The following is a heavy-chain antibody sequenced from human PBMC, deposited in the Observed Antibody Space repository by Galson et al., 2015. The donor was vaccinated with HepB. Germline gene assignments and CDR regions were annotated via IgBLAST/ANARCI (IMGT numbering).Heavy chain of an antibody. CDR1: GFPFGNYA. CDR2: IKSKTFGGTT. Sequence: SLRLSCAGSGFPFGNYAMSWFRQAPGKGQEGLGYIKSKTFGGTTQYAPSVRGRFTISRDDSASLAYLQMNNLRIEDTSMYYCTLGGAAAYWGQGTLVTVSS. J-gene: IGHJ4*02. V-gene: IGHV3-49*03. CDR3: TLGGAAAY. D-gene: IGHD2-15*01.